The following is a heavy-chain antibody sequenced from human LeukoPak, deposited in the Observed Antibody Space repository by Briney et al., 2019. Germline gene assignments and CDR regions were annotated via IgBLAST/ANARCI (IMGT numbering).Heavy chain of an antibody. J-gene: IGHJ4*02. CDR3: AKDLTAQAVPAATFDY. Sequence: GGSLRLSCAAPGFTFSSYGMSWVRQAPGKGLEWVSAISGSGGSTYYADSVKGRFTISRDNSKNTLYLQMNSLRAEDTAVYYCAKDLTAQAVPAATFDYWGQGTLVTVSS. CDR1: GFTFSSYG. D-gene: IGHD2-2*01. CDR2: ISGSGGST. V-gene: IGHV3-23*01.